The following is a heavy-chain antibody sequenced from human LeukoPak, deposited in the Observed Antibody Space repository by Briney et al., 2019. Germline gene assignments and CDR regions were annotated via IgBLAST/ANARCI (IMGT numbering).Heavy chain of an antibody. CDR3: ARDGSSSWYVGWFDP. Sequence: SETLSLTCTASGYSISSGYYWGWIRQPPGKGLEWIGSIYHSGSTYYNPSPKSRVTISVDTSKNQFSLKLSSVTAADTAVYYCARDGSSSWYVGWFDPWGQGTLVTVSS. V-gene: IGHV4-38-2*02. D-gene: IGHD6-13*01. CDR2: IYHSGST. J-gene: IGHJ5*02. CDR1: GYSISSGYY.